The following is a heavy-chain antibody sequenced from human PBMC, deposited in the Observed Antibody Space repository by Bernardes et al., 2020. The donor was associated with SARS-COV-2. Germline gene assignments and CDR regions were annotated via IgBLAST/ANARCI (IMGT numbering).Heavy chain of an antibody. CDR2: IWFDGSKK. Sequence: GSLRLSCAASGFTLSSYGMHWVRQAPGKGLEWVAVIWFDGSKKYYGDSVKGRFTISRDNSKNTMYLQMDTLRVEDTAVYYCARDSTAGTTTSNWIDPWGQGTLVTVSS. CDR1: GFTLSSYG. CDR3: ARDSTAGTTTSNWIDP. V-gene: IGHV3-33*01. J-gene: IGHJ5*02. D-gene: IGHD1-1*01.